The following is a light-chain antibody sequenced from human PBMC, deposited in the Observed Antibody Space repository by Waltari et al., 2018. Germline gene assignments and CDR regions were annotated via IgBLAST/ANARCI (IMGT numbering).Light chain of an antibody. CDR1: PTVSSN. CDR2: GAS. V-gene: IGKV3-15*01. CDR3: QQYNNWPPL. Sequence: EIVLTQSPATLSVSPGERATLSCRASPTVSSNLAWYQQQPGQAPRLLIYGASTRATGIPARFSGSGSGTESTLTISSLQSEDFAVYYCQQYNNWPPLFGGGTKVEIK. J-gene: IGKJ4*01.